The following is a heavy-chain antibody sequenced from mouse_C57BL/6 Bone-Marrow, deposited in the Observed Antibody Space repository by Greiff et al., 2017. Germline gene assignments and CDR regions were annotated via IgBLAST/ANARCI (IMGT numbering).Heavy chain of an antibody. D-gene: IGHD3-1*01. CDR2: IDPENGDT. V-gene: IGHV14-4*01. J-gene: IGHJ3*01. CDR1: GFNIKDDY. CDR3: TTGLQGFTWFAY. Sequence: EVQLQQSGAELVRPGASVKLSCTASGFNIKDDYMHWVKQRPEQGLEWIGWIDPENGDTEYASKFQGKATITADTSSNTAYLQLSSLTSEDTAVYYCTTGLQGFTWFAYWGQGTLVTVSA.